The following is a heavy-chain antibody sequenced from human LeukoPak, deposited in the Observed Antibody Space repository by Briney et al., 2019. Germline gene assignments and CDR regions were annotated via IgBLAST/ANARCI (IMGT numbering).Heavy chain of an antibody. J-gene: IGHJ4*01. V-gene: IGHV3-73*01. D-gene: IGHD3-10*01. CDR2: IRSKANSYAT. CDR1: GFTFSGSA. CDR3: TKLARAPRDFDY. Sequence: PGGSLRLSCTASGFTFSGSAMHWVRQASGKGLEWVGRIRSKANSYATVYAASVKGRFTISRDDSKNTAYLQMNSLKTEDTAVYYCTKLARAPRDFDYWGQGTLVTVSS.